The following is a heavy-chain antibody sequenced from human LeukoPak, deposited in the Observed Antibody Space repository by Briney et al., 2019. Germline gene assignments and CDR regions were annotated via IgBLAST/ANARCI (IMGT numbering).Heavy chain of an antibody. D-gene: IGHD2-2*01. CDR3: ARDRRGDIVVVPAAKWFDP. CDR1: GFTFSSYS. Sequence: GGSLRLSCAASGFTFSSYSMNWVRQAPGKGLEWVSSISSSSYIYYADSVKGRFTISRDNAKNSLYLQMNSLRAEDTAVYYCARDRRGDIVVVPAAKWFDPWGQGTLVTVSS. CDR2: ISSSSYI. J-gene: IGHJ5*02. V-gene: IGHV3-21*01.